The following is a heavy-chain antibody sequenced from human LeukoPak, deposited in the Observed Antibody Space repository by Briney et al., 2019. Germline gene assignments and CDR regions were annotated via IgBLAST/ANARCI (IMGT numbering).Heavy chain of an antibody. CDR1: GGTFSSYS. Sequence: ASVQVSCKASGGTFSSYSITWVRQAPGQGLEWMGGIMPLFNTANYAQQFQGRVTITTDESTSTAYMELSSLRFEDTAMYYCARVDRYHYYLDVWGKGTTVTVSS. J-gene: IGHJ6*03. CDR2: IMPLFNTA. CDR3: ARVDRYHYYLDV. V-gene: IGHV1-69*05.